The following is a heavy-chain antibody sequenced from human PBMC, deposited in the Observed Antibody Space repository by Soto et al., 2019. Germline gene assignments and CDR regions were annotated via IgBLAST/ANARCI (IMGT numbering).Heavy chain of an antibody. CDR3: ARGAGQRSYGTVSNWFDP. Sequence: PSETLSLTCAVYGGSFSGYYWSWIRQPPGKGLEWIGEINHSGSTNYNPSLKSRVTISVDTSKNQFSLKLNSVTAADTAVYYCARGAGQRSYGTVSNWFDPWGQGTLVTVSS. D-gene: IGHD1-26*01. CDR1: GGSFSGYY. J-gene: IGHJ5*02. CDR2: INHSGST. V-gene: IGHV4-34*01.